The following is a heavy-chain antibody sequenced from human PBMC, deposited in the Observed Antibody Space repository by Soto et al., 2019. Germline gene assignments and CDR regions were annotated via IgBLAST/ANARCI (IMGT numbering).Heavy chain of an antibody. J-gene: IGHJ4*02. CDR3: ASGAAFYYDTSRY. V-gene: IGHV3-30-3*01. CDR1: GFSFSIHA. CDR2: MSPKGANH. D-gene: IGHD3-22*01. Sequence: QVELVESGGGVVQSGGSLRLSCAAPGFSFSIHALHWIRQAPGEGWGWVAVMSPKGANHYYADSVKGRFTISRDTSKSTLSLQMTSLRPEDTDVYYCASGAAFYYDTSRYWGQGTLVTVSS.